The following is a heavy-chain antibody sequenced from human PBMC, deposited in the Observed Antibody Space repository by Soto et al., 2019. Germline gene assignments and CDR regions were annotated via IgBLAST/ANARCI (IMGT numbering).Heavy chain of an antibody. J-gene: IGHJ4*02. Sequence: GESLEISCKGSGYSFAGYWITWVRQKPGKGLEWMGRIDPSDSQTYYSPSFRGHVTISVTKSITTVFLQWSSLRASDTAMYYCARQIYDSDTGPNFQYYFDSWGQGTPVTVSS. V-gene: IGHV5-10-1*01. CDR1: GYSFAGYW. CDR3: ARQIYDSDTGPNFQYYFDS. D-gene: IGHD3-22*01. CDR2: IDPSDSQT.